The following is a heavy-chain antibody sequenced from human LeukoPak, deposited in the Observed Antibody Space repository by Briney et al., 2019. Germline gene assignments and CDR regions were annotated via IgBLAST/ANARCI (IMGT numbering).Heavy chain of an antibody. V-gene: IGHV1-8*01. J-gene: IGHJ5*02. CDR1: GYTFISYD. D-gene: IGHD2-2*01. Sequence: GASVKVSCKASGYTFISYDINWVRQATGQGLEWMGRINPNSGNTDYAQKLQGRVTMTTDTSTSTAYMELRSLRSDDTAVYYCARINLYQPLRLFIQYNWFDPWGQGTLVTVSS. CDR3: ARINLYQPLRLFIQYNWFDP. CDR2: INPNSGNT.